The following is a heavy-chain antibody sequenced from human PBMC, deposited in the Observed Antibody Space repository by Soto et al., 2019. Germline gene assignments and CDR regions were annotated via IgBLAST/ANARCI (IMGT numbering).Heavy chain of an antibody. V-gene: IGHV5-51*01. CDR2: IYPGDSDT. Sequence: GESLKISCKGSGYSFTSYWIGWVRQMPGKGLEWMGIIYPGDSDTRYSPSFQGQVTISADKSISTAYLQWSSLKASDTAMYYCARRRYCSSTSCFPSYYGMDVWGQGTTVTVSS. CDR1: GYSFTSYW. D-gene: IGHD2-2*01. CDR3: ARRRYCSSTSCFPSYYGMDV. J-gene: IGHJ6*02.